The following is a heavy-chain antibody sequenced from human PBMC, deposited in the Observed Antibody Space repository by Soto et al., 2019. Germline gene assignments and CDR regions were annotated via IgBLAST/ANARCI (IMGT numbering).Heavy chain of an antibody. V-gene: IGHV3-74*01. J-gene: IGHJ3*02. D-gene: IGHD2-15*01. Sequence: EVQLVESGGGLVQPGGSLRLSCAASEFTFNNYWMHWVRQAPGKGLVWVSRISSDGSTTSYADSVKGRFTISRDNAKRTLFLQMNSLRAEDAALYYCVRDIGYCSGTTCSLNDAFDIWGQGTIVTVSS. CDR1: EFTFNNYW. CDR3: VRDIGYCSGTTCSLNDAFDI. CDR2: ISSDGSTT.